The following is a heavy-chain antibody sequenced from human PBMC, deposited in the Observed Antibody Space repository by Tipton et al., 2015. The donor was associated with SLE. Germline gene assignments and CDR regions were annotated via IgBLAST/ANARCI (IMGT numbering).Heavy chain of an antibody. J-gene: IGHJ6*02. D-gene: IGHD3-3*01. CDR3: TKEPWGLPFLEWYSFYCMAV. CDR1: GFTFSSYA. V-gene: IGHV3-23*01. CDR2: ISGSGGST. Sequence: SLRLSWAASGFTFSSYAMSWVRQAPGKGLEWVSAISGSGGSTYYADSVKDRFTISRDNSKNTLYLPMSSLRAEETAVYYFTKEPWGLPFLEWYSFYCMAVWGQGSTVTVSS.